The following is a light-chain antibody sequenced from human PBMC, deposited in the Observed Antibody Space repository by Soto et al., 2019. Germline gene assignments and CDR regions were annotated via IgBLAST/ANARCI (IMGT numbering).Light chain of an antibody. CDR2: DAS. CDR3: QQRSNWPPLT. Sequence: EIVLTQSPATLPLSPGERATLSCRASLSVSNYLAWYQQKPGQSPRLLIYDASNRATGIPARFSGSGSGTDFTLTISSLEPEDFAVYYCQQRSNWPPLTFGGGTRVEIK. CDR1: LSVSNY. V-gene: IGKV3-11*01. J-gene: IGKJ4*01.